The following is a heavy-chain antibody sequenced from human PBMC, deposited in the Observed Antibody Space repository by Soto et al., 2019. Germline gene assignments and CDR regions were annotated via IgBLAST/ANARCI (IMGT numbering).Heavy chain of an antibody. CDR3: ARGLRLGELSLSAHEFDY. D-gene: IGHD3-16*02. CDR2: IYYSGST. Sequence: SETLSLTCTVSGGSISSYYWSWIRQPPGKGLEWIGYIYYSGSTNYNPSLKSRVTISVDTSKNQFSLKLSSVTAADTAVYYCARGLRLGELSLSAHEFDYWGQGTLVTVSS. V-gene: IGHV4-59*01. J-gene: IGHJ4*02. CDR1: GGSISSYY.